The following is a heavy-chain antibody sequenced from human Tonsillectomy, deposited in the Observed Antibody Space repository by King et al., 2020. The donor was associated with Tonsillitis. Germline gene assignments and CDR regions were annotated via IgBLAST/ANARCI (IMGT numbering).Heavy chain of an antibody. D-gene: IGHD6-13*01. V-gene: IGHV3-23*04. CDR3: AKGKYSSSWWYFDY. J-gene: IGHJ4*02. CDR1: GFTFSSYA. Sequence: VQLVESGGGLVQPGGSLRLSCAASGFTFSSYAMSWVRQAPGKGLEWGSAISGSGGSTFYADSVKGRFTISRDNSQNTLYLQMNSLRAEDTAVYYCAKGKYSSSWWYFDYWGQGTLVTVSS. CDR2: ISGSGGST.